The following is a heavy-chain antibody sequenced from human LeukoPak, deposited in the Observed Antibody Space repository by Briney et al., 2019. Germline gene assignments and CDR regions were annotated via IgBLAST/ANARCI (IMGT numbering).Heavy chain of an antibody. D-gene: IGHD6-13*01. CDR3: ARDQGAGTDRFWMDYYYGMDV. CDR1: GYTFTGYY. V-gene: IGHV1-2*02. J-gene: IGHJ6*02. Sequence: ASVKVSCKASGYTFTGYYMHWVRQAPGQGLEWMGWINPNSGGTNYAQKFQGRVTMTRDTSISTAYMELSRLRSDDTAVYYWARDQGAGTDRFWMDYYYGMDVWGQGTTVTVSS. CDR2: INPNSGGT.